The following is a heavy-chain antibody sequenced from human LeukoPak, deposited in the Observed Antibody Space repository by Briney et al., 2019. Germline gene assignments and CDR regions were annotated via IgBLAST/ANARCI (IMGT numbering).Heavy chain of an antibody. CDR1: GYTFTGYY. V-gene: IGHV1-2*02. CDR3: ARDAVRYCSGGSCYSKAFDI. Sequence: ASVKVSRKASGYTFTGYYMHWVRQAPGQGLEWMGWINPNSGGTNYAQKFQGRVTMTRDTSISTAYMELSRLRSDDTAVYYCARDAVRYCSGGSCYSKAFDIWGQGTMVTVSS. CDR2: INPNSGGT. D-gene: IGHD2-15*01. J-gene: IGHJ3*02.